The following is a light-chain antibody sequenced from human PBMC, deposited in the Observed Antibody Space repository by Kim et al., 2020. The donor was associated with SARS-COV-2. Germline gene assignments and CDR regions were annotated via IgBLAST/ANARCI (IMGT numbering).Light chain of an antibody. J-gene: IGLJ3*02. V-gene: IGLV3-19*01. CDR2: GKN. CDR1: SLRSYY. Sequence: VPLGQTARITCQGDSLRSYYATWYQQKPGQAPIVVIYGKNNRPSGIPDRFSGSSSGNTASLTITATQAGDEADYYCNSRDSNDNVVFGGGTQLTVL. CDR3: NSRDSNDNVV.